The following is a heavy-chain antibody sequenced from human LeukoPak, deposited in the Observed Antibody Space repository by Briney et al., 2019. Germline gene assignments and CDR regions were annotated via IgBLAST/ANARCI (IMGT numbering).Heavy chain of an antibody. V-gene: IGHV4-30-2*01. CDR2: IYHSGTT. Sequence: PSETLSLTCTVSGDSISTGGYYWSWIRQTPGKGLEWIGYIYHSGTTYYNPSLKSRVTVSLGPSHNQFSLKLTSVTAADSAMYYCAKTLVSGYGASWGFGAWGKGTLVTVSS. D-gene: IGHD4/OR15-4a*01. J-gene: IGHJ5*02. CDR1: GDSISTGGYY. CDR3: AKTLVSGYGASWGFGA.